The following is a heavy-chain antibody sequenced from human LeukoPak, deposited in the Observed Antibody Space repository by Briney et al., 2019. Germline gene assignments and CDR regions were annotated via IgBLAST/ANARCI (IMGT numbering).Heavy chain of an antibody. CDR3: ARMVRGVKWFDR. Sequence: SETLSLTCAVYGESFSCYYWSWLPQPPGKGLEWIGEINHSESTNYNPSLKSRVTISVDTSKTQFSLKLSCVTPADTAVYYCARMVRGVKWFDRWGQGTLVTVSS. CDR1: GESFSCYY. V-gene: IGHV4-34*01. J-gene: IGHJ5*02. D-gene: IGHD3-10*01. CDR2: INHSEST.